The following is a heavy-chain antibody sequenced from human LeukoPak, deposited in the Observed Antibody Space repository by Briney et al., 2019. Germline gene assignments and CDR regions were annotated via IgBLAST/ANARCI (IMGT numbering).Heavy chain of an antibody. D-gene: IGHD3-10*01. Sequence: SETLSLTCAVSGGSISRGGYSWSWIRQPPGKGLEWIGYFYYTGSTNYNPSLKSRVTISVETSKNQFSLKLKSVTAADTAVYYCARGGYYGSGNDFRFDPWGQGTLVTVSS. CDR2: FYYTGST. V-gene: IGHV4-61*08. J-gene: IGHJ5*02. CDR3: ARGGYYGSGNDFRFDP. CDR1: GGSISRGGYS.